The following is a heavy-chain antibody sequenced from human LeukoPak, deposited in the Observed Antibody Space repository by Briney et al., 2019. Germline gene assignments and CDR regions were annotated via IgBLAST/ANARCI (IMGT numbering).Heavy chain of an antibody. D-gene: IGHD5-12*01. Sequence: GGSLRLSCAASGFTFSDYYMSWIRQAPGKGLEWVSYISSSGSTIYYADSVKGRFTISRDNAKNSLYLQMNSLRAEDTAVYYCARDMDVDIVTPFDYWGQGTLVTVPS. J-gene: IGHJ4*02. CDR1: GFTFSDYY. CDR3: ARDMDVDIVTPFDY. CDR2: ISSSGSTI. V-gene: IGHV3-11*04.